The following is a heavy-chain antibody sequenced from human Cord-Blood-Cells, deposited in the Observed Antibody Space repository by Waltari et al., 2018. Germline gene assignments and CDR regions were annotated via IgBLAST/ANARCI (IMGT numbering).Heavy chain of an antibody. V-gene: IGHV3-7*01. J-gene: IGHJ4*02. CDR3: ARGTYYDFWSGYFNSTFDY. CDR1: GFTFSSYW. D-gene: IGHD3-3*01. Sequence: EVQLVESGGGLVQPGGSLRLSCAASGFTFSSYWMSWVRQAPGKGLEWVANIKQDGSEKYYVDSVKGRFTISRDNAKNSLYLQMNSLRAEDTAVYYCARGTYYDFWSGYFNSTFDYWGQGTLVTVSS. CDR2: IKQDGSEK.